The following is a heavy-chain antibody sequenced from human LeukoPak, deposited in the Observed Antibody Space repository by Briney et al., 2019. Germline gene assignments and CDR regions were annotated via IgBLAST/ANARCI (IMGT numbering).Heavy chain of an antibody. CDR2: INHSGST. V-gene: IGHV4-34*01. CDR3: ASKVAGTMGNWFDP. J-gene: IGHJ5*02. Sequence: SETLSLTCAVYGGSFSGYYWSWIRQPPGKGLEWIGEINHSGSTNYNPSLKSRVTISVDTSKNQFSLKLSFVTAADTAVYYCASKVAGTMGNWFDPWGQGTLVTVSS. D-gene: IGHD6-19*01. CDR1: GGSFSGYY.